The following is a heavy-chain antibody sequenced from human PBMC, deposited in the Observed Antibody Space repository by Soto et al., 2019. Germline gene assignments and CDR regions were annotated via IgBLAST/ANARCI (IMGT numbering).Heavy chain of an antibody. J-gene: IGHJ4*02. D-gene: IGHD4-17*01. CDR2: ISSRSRSI. V-gene: IGHV3-21*01. Sequence: EVQLVESGGGLVKPGGSLRLSCAASGFTFSSYSMHWVRQAPGKGLEWVSSISSRSRSIYYADSQKGRFTISRDNTKNSLYLQKNSLRAEDTAVYYCARDRGDYEGLVPCSFDHWGQGTLVTVSS. CDR3: ARDRGDYEGLVPCSFDH. CDR1: GFTFSSYS.